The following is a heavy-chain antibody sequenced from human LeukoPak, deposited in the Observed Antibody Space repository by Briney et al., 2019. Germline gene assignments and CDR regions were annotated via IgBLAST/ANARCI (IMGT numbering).Heavy chain of an antibody. CDR2: SSSSRDYT. J-gene: IGHJ4*02. CDR1: GFTFSSYN. CDR3: ARGAYSSTLDY. V-gene: IGHV3-21*01. D-gene: IGHD6-13*01. Sequence: GGSLRLSCVASGFTFSSYNMNWVRQAPGKGLEWVSSSSSSRDYTYYADSVKGRFTISRDNAKKSVYLQMNSLRAEDTAVYYCARGAYSSTLDYWGQGTLVTVSS.